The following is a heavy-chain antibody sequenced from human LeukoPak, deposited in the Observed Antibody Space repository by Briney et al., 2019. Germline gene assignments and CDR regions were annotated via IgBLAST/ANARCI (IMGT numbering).Heavy chain of an antibody. V-gene: IGHV4-59*01. Sequence: PSETLSLTCTVSGGSISSYYWSWIRQPPGKGLEWIGYIYYSGSTNYNPSLKSRVTISVDTSKNQFSLKLSSVTAADTAVYYCARDYREVDRWGHGYFDYGGQGTLVTVSA. CDR3: ARDYREVDRWGHGYFDY. CDR1: GGSISSYY. CDR2: IYYSGST. D-gene: IGHD1-26*01. J-gene: IGHJ4*02.